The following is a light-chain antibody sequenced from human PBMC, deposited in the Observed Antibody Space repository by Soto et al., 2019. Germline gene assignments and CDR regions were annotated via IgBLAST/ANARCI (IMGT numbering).Light chain of an antibody. CDR2: EVR. CDR3: CSYTVSATLV. J-gene: IGLJ3*02. Sequence: QSALTQPASVSGSPGQSITISCSGTTNHIGGYNYVSWYQHHPGKVPKVIIYEVRNRPSGVSNRFSGSKSGNTASLTISGLQAEDEADYYCCSYTVSATLVFGGGTKVAVL. CDR1: TNHIGGYNY. V-gene: IGLV2-14*01.